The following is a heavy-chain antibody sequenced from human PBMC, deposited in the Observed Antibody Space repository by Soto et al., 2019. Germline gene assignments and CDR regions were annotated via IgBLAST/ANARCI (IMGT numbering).Heavy chain of an antibody. CDR1: GGTFSSYA. Sequence: ASVKVSCKASGGTFSSYASRWVRQAPGQGLEWMGGIIPIFGTANYAQKFQGRVTITADESTSTAYMELSSLRSEDTAVYYCAAVVPAAMPSDYWGQGTLVTVSS. CDR3: AAVVPAAMPSDY. CDR2: IIPIFGTA. J-gene: IGHJ4*02. D-gene: IGHD2-2*01. V-gene: IGHV1-69*13.